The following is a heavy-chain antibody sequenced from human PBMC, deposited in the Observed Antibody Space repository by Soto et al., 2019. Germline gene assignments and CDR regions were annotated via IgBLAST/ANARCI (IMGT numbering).Heavy chain of an antibody. CDR3: ARDKDWAFDY. CDR2: IFASSTTI. D-gene: IGHD3-9*01. J-gene: IGHJ4*02. Sequence: GGSLRLSCVASGFTFSSYSMVWVRQAPGKGLEWISYIFASSTTIYYADSVKGRFTVSRDNTQNSLFLLMNSLRAEDTAVYYCARDKDWAFDYWGQGTLVTVSS. V-gene: IGHV3-48*04. CDR1: GFTFSSYS.